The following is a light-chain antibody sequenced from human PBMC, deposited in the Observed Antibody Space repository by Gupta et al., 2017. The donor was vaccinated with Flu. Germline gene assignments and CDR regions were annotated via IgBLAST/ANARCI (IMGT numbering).Light chain of an antibody. Sequence: IVLTQPPATLSVSQGERATLSCRASQSVSSNLAWYQQKPGQAPRRLIYGASTRATGIPARLSGSGSGTEFTLTISSMKSEDFASYYCQQYKSWPQTLGQGTKVEIK. CDR3: QQYKSWPQT. CDR2: GAS. J-gene: IGKJ1*01. CDR1: QSVSSN. V-gene: IGKV3-15*01.